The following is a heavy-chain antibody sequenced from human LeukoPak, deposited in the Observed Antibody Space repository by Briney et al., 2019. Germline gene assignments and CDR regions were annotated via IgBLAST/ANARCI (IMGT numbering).Heavy chain of an antibody. D-gene: IGHD6-13*01. V-gene: IGHV3-9*01. CDR1: GFTFDDYA. CDR3: AKTTSIAAAGTGFDP. Sequence: GRSLRLSCAASGFTFDDYAMHWVRQAPGEGLEWVSGISWNSGSIGYADSVKGRFTISRDNAKNSLYLQMNSLRAEDTALYYCAKTTSIAAAGTGFDPWGQGTLVTVSS. J-gene: IGHJ5*02. CDR2: ISWNSGSI.